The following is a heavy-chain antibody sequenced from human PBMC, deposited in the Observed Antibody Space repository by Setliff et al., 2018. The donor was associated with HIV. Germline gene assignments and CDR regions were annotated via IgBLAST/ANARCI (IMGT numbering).Heavy chain of an antibody. J-gene: IGHJ4*02. CDR2: INAGNGNT. Sequence: ASVKVSCKASGYTFTSYAMHWVRQAPGQRLEWMGWINAGNGNTKYSQEFQGRVTITRGTSASTAYMELSSLRSEDMAVYYCARGSEAYYDFWSGYYPFDYWGQGTLVTVS. CDR3: ARGSEAYYDFWSGYYPFDY. V-gene: IGHV1-3*03. CDR1: GYTFTSYA. D-gene: IGHD3-3*01.